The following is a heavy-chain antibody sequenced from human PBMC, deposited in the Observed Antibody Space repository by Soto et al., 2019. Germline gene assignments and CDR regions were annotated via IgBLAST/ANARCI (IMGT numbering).Heavy chain of an antibody. D-gene: IGHD1-1*01. CDR1: GYTFTGYY. CDR3: ARSLQLTLYGMDV. CDR2: INPNSGGT. Sequence: ASVKVSCKASGYTFTGYYMHWVRQAPGQGLEWMGWINPNSGGTNYAQKFQGWVTMTRDMSISTAYMELSRLRSDDTAVYYCARSLQLTLYGMDVWGQGTTVTVSS. V-gene: IGHV1-2*04. J-gene: IGHJ6*02.